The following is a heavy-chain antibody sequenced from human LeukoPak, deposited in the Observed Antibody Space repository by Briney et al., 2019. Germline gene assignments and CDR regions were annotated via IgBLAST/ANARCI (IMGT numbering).Heavy chain of an antibody. CDR1: GFTFGSYA. D-gene: IGHD6-13*01. J-gene: IGHJ4*02. V-gene: IGHV3-23*01. CDR3: VKLSSGSGSSFGFDS. Sequence: GESLRLSCAASGFTFGSYAMSCVRQTPGKGLEWVSIIPNGGVTTYYADSVRGRFTISRDNSKDLLYLQMDSLRAEDTAVYYCVKLSSGSGSSFGFDSWGLGTLVTVSS. CDR2: IPNGGVTT.